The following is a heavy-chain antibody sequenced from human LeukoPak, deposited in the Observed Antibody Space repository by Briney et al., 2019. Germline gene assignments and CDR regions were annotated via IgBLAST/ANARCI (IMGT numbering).Heavy chain of an antibody. CDR2: IIPIFGTA. V-gene: IGHV1-69*01. D-gene: IGHD2-8*02. CDR1: GGTFSSYA. CDR3: AREGALHDTGDHYLSWFDP. Sequence: SVKVSCKASGGTFSSYAISWVRQAPGQGLEWMGGIIPIFGTANYAQKFQGRVTITADESTSTAYMELRSLRSDDTAVYYCAREGALHDTGDHYLSWFDPWGQGTLVTVSS. J-gene: IGHJ5*02.